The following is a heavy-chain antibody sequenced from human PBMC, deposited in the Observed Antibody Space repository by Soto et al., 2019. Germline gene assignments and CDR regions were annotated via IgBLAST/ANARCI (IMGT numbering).Heavy chain of an antibody. CDR1: GLTFSISW. CDR3: ATANTPYAFDM. J-gene: IGHJ3*02. Sequence: VQLVESGGGLVQPGESLRLSCTASGLTFSISWMTWVRQAPGEGLEWVSNINPAGNVQHYAGSLKERFTISRANAKNSLFLQMSGLRVEDTAVYYCATANTPYAFDMWGQGTMVTVSS. V-gene: IGHV3-7*01. CDR2: INPAGNVQ.